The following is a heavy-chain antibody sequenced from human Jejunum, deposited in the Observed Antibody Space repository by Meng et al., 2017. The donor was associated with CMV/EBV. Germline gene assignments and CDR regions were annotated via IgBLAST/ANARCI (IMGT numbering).Heavy chain of an antibody. CDR3: ASWYSSSSPYYYGMDV. CDR2: ISSSSSYI. V-gene: IGHV3-21*01. CDR1: FPFSSYS. J-gene: IGHJ6*02. D-gene: IGHD6-6*01. Sequence: FPFSSYSMNWVRQAPGKGLGWVSSISSSSSYIYYADSVKGRFTISRDNAKNSLYLQMNSLRAEDTAVYYCASWYSSSSPYYYGMDVWGQGTTVTVSS.